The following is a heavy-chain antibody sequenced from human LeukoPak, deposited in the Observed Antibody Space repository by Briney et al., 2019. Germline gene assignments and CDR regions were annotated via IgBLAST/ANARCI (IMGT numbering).Heavy chain of an antibody. CDR3: ARRNDFHI. Sequence: PSETLSLTCTVSGGSISIYYWSWIRQPPGKGLEWIGYIYSNEATEYKPSLKSRVTISADTSKNQFSLRLTSVTAADTAIYYCARRNDFHIWGQGTMVTVSS. CDR1: GGSISIYY. CDR2: IYSNEAT. V-gene: IGHV4-4*08. J-gene: IGHJ3*02.